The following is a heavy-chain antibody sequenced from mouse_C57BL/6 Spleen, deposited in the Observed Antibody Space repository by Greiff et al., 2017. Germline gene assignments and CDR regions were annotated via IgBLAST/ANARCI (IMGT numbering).Heavy chain of an antibody. CDR3: TVYYGSSSYYAMDY. D-gene: IGHD1-1*01. CDR2: IRLKSDNYAT. Sequence: EVKLMESGGGLVQPGGSMKLSCVASGFTFSNYWMNWVRQSPEKRLEWVAQIRLKSDNYATHYAESVKGRFTISRDDSKSSVYLQMNNLRAEDTGIYYCTVYYGSSSYYAMDYWGQGTSVTVSS. V-gene: IGHV6-3*01. CDR1: GFTFSNYW. J-gene: IGHJ4*01.